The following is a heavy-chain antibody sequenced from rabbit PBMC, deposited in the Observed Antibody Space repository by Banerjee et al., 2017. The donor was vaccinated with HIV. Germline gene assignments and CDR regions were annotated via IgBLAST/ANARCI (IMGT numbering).Heavy chain of an antibody. V-gene: IGHV1S45*01. Sequence: QEQLEESGGGLVQPEGSLTLTCTASGFSFSRSYYYMCWVRQGPGKGLEWIGCVDGPSGKAKYASWAKGRFTITKTPSTMVTLQMASLTAADTATHFCARGSGYSRVNLWGQGTLVTVS. CDR2: VDGPSGKA. D-gene: IGHD1-1*01. J-gene: IGHJ4*01. CDR1: GFSFSRSYY. CDR3: ARGSGYSRVNL.